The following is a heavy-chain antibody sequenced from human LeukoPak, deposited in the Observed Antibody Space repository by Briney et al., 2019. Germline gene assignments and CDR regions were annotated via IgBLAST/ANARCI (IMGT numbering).Heavy chain of an antibody. J-gene: IGHJ4*02. CDR3: TTDSSGWYYFDY. CDR2: IKSKTDGGTT. Sequence: GGSLRLSCAASGFTFNNAWMSWVRQVPGKGLQWVGRIKSKTDGGTTDYAAPVKGRFTISRDDSKTTLYLQMNSLKTEDTAVYYCTTDSSGWYYFDYWGQGTLVTVSS. D-gene: IGHD6-19*01. CDR1: GFTFNNAW. V-gene: IGHV3-15*01.